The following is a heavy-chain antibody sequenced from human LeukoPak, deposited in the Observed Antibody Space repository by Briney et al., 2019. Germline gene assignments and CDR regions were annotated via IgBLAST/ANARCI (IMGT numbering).Heavy chain of an antibody. CDR1: GGSISSGDYY. D-gene: IGHD2-8*01. CDR3: ARESVFGSYFDY. CDR2: IYYSGST. J-gene: IGHJ4*02. V-gene: IGHV4-30-4*01. Sequence: SQTLSLTCTVSGGSISSGDYYWSWIRKPPGKGLEWIGYIYYSGSTYYNPSLKGRVTISVDTSKNQFSLKLSSVTAADTAVYYCARESVFGSYFDYWGQGTLVTVSS.